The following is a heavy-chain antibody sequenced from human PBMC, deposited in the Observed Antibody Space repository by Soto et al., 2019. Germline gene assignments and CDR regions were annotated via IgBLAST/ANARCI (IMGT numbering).Heavy chain of an antibody. CDR2: IYYSGST. CDR3: ARHRAFLGVVVVAATPFQH. Sequence: SETLSLTCTVSGGSISSSSYYWGWIRQPPGKGLEWIGSIYYSGSTYYNPTLKSRGPISGDTSKNQFSLKLSSVTAADTAVYYCARHRAFLGVVVVAATPFQHWGQGTLVTVSS. CDR1: GGSISSSSYY. D-gene: IGHD2-15*01. V-gene: IGHV4-39*01. J-gene: IGHJ1*01.